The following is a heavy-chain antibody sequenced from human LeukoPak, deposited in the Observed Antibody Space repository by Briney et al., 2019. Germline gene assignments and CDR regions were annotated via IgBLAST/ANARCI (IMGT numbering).Heavy chain of an antibody. Sequence: GASVKVSCKASGYTFTGYYMHWVRQAPGQGLEWMGWINPNSGGTNYAQKFQGRVTMTRDTSISTAYMELSRLRSDDTSVYYCARDPREVYYGMDVWGQGTTVTVSS. CDR2: INPNSGGT. J-gene: IGHJ6*02. CDR1: GYTFTGYY. V-gene: IGHV1-2*02. CDR3: ARDPREVYYGMDV.